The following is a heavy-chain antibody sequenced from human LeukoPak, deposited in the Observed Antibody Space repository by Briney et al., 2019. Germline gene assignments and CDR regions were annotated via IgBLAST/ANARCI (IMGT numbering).Heavy chain of an antibody. D-gene: IGHD3-22*01. J-gene: IGHJ4*02. CDR2: IYYSGST. Sequence: PSETLSLTCTVSGGSISSYYWSWIRQPPGKGLEWIGYIYYSGSTNYNPSLKSRVTISVDTSKNQFSLKLSSVTAADTAVYYCARHEDSSGYYEDYWGQGTLVTVSS. CDR3: ARHEDSSGYYEDY. CDR1: GGSISSYY. V-gene: IGHV4-59*08.